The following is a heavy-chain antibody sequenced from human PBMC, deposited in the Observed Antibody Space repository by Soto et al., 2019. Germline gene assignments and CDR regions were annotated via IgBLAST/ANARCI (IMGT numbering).Heavy chain of an antibody. CDR2: IWYDGSNK. J-gene: IGHJ4*02. V-gene: IGHV3-33*01. CDR1: GFTFSTYG. Sequence: QVQLVESGGGVVQPGRSLRLSCATSGFTFSTYGFHWVRQAPGKGLEWVAVIWYDGSNKYYADSVKGRFTISRDNSKNTPYLHMNSLGAEDTAVHYCARDDMVRRVIISYYFDYWGQGTLVTVSS. CDR3: ARDDMVRRVIISYYFDY. D-gene: IGHD3-10*01.